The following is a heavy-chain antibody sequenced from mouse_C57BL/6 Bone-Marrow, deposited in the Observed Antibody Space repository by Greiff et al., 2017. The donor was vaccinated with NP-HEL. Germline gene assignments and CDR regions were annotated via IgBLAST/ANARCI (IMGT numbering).Heavy chain of an antibody. CDR2: IYPGSGST. Sequence: QVQLQQPGAELVKPGASVKISCKASGYTFTSYWITWVKQRPGPGLEWIGDIYPGSGSTNYNEKFKSKATLTVDTSSSTAYMQLSSLTSEDSAVYYCARGITTVVARAMDYWGQGTSVTVSS. D-gene: IGHD1-1*01. CDR3: ARGITTVVARAMDY. J-gene: IGHJ4*01. V-gene: IGHV1-55*01. CDR1: GYTFTSYW.